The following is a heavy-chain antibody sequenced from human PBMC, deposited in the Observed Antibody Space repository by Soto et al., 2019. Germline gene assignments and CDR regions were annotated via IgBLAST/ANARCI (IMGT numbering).Heavy chain of an antibody. CDR1: GASVSSDGDY. CDR3: ARGRGWFGGESDY. Sequence: SETLSLTCTVPGASVSSDGDYWSWIRQPPGKGLEWIGYIYYSGSTNYNPSLKSRVTISLDTSKNQFSLKLTSVTAADTAVYFCARGRGWFGGESDYWGQGTVVT. J-gene: IGHJ4*02. V-gene: IGHV4-61*08. CDR2: IYYSGST. D-gene: IGHD3-10*01.